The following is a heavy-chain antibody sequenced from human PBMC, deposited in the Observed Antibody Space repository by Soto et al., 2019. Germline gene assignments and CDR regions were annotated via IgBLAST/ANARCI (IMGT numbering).Heavy chain of an antibody. V-gene: IGHV4-4*02. CDR1: GGSISSSNW. Sequence: QVQLQESGPGLVKPSGTLSLTCAVSGGSISSSNWWSWVRQPPGKGLEWIGEIYHSGSTKYNPSLKSRVTISVDKSQNQFSLKLSSVTAADTAVYYCASVRGGYYYGMDVWGQGTTVTVSS. J-gene: IGHJ6*02. CDR3: ASVRGGYYYGMDV. D-gene: IGHD3-10*02. CDR2: IYHSGST.